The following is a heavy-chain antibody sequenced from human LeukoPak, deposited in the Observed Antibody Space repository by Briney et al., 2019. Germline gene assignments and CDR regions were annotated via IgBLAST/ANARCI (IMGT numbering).Heavy chain of an antibody. J-gene: IGHJ6*02. CDR1: GFTFSDYY. D-gene: IGHD3-16*02. V-gene: IGHV3-11*01. CDR3: ARDLPYDYVWGSYRQYGMDV. CDR2: ISSSGSTI. Sequence: GGSLRLSCAASGFTFSDYYMSWIRQAPGKGLEWVSYISSSGSTIYYADSVKGRFTISRDNAKNSLHLQMNSLRAEDTAVYYCARDLPYDYVWGSYRQYGMDVWGQGTTVTVSS.